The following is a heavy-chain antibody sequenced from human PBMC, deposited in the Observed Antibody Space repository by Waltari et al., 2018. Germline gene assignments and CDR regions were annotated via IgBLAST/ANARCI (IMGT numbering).Heavy chain of an antibody. CDR2: ICYSGSN. Sequence: QLQLQESGPGLVKPSETLSLTCTVSGGSISSSSYYWGWIRQPPGKGLEWIGGICYSGSNYYNPYLKSRVTISVDTSKNQFSLKLSSVTAADTAVYYCASIHFAYCGGDCYGEYFQHWGQGTLVTVSS. V-gene: IGHV4-39*01. CDR3: ASIHFAYCGGDCYGEYFQH. J-gene: IGHJ1*01. D-gene: IGHD2-21*01. CDR1: GGSISSSSYY.